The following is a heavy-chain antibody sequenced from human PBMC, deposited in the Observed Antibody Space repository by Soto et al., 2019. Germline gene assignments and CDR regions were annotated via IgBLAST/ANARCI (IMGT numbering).Heavy chain of an antibody. CDR1: GFTFTRYS. CDR2: ISSTTNYI. J-gene: IGHJ4*02. Sequence: EVQLVESGGGLVKPGGSLRLSCAASGFTFTRYSMNWVRQAPGKGLEWVSSISSTTNYIYYADSMKGRFTVSRDNAKNSVYLDMNILSAEDTGVYYFARESEDLTSNFDYWGQGTLVTVSS. V-gene: IGHV3-21*01. CDR3: ARESEDLTSNFDY.